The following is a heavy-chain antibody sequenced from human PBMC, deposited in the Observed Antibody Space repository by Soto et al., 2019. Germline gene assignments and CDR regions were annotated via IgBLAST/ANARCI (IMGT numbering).Heavy chain of an antibody. V-gene: IGHV1-69*01. Sequence: QVQLVQSGAEVKKPGSSVKVSCKASGGTFSSYAISWVRQAPGQGLEWRGGIIPISGTANYAQKFQGRVTITADESTSTAYMELSSLRSEDTAVYYCARLQGSSTSLEIYYYYYYGMDVWGQGTTVTVSS. CDR1: GGTFSSYA. CDR2: IIPISGTA. D-gene: IGHD2-2*01. J-gene: IGHJ6*02. CDR3: ARLQGSSTSLEIYYYYYYGMDV.